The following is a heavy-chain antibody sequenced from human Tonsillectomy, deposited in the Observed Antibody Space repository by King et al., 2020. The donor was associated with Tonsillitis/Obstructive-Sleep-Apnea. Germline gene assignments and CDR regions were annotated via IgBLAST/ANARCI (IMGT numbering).Heavy chain of an antibody. CDR1: GFTFSRYS. Sequence: QLVQSGGGLVKPGGSLRLSCAASGFTFSRYSINWVRQAPGKGLEWVSFISSSIIYIYYADSVKGRFTISRDNAKNSLYLQMNSLRAEDTAVYYCARGEGGSDYYYYMDVWGKGTTVTVSS. CDR2: ISSSIIYI. D-gene: IGHD3-16*01. J-gene: IGHJ6*03. V-gene: IGHV3-21*01. CDR3: ARGEGGSDYYYYMDV.